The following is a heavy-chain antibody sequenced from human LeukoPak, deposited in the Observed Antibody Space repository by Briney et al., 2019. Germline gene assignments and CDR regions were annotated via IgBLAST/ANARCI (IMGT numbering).Heavy chain of an antibody. D-gene: IGHD6-13*01. CDR1: GFTFSSYA. CDR2: ISGRGDTT. CDR3: AKGGGYIILKYYFDY. J-gene: IGHJ4*02. V-gene: IGHV3-23*01. Sequence: GGSLRLSCAASGFTFSSYAMSWVRQAPGKGLEWVSGISGRGDTTYYADPVKGRFTIFRDNSKNTLYLQMNSLRAEDTAVYYCAKGGGYIILKYYFDYWGQGTLVTVSS.